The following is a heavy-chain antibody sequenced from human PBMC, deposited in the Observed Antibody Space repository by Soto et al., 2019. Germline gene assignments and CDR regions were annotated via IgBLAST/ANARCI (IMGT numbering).Heavy chain of an antibody. CDR2: ISYDGSNK. D-gene: IGHD3-10*01. CDR1: GFTFSSYG. CDR3: AEGWFELPHSTDAFDI. Sequence: PGGSLRLSCAASGFTFSSYGMHWVRQAPGKGLEWVAVISYDGSNKYYADSVKGRFTISRDNSKNTLYLQMNSLRAEDTAVYYCAEGWFELPHSTDAFDIWGQGTMVTVSS. J-gene: IGHJ3*02. V-gene: IGHV3-30*18.